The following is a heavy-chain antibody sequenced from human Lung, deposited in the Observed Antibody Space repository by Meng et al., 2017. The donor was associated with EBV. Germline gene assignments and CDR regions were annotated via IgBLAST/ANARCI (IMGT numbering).Heavy chain of an antibody. Sequence: QGQLRLSGPALVKPAPTLSLTGVNSVDSVSSSSAAWTRIRQSPARGLEWLGRTYYGSKWYNDYALFVKSRITINPDTSKNQFSLQLNSVTPEDTAVYYCARGATSVFDLWGRGALVTVSS. CDR1: VDSVSSSSAA. CDR3: ARGATSVFDL. V-gene: IGHV6-1*01. CDR2: TYYGSKWYN. J-gene: IGHJ2*01.